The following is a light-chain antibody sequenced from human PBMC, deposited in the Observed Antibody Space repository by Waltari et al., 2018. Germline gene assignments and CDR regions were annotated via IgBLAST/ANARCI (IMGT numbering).Light chain of an antibody. J-gene: IGLJ3*02. CDR1: SNDVGIYPY. CDR3: SSYASSLTLV. Sequence: QSALTQPASVSGSPGQSITIPCPGTSNDVGIYPYISRYQQHPGKAPKLIIYHLHNRPSGVSNRFSGSKSGNTASLTISGLQAEDEADYYCSSYASSLTLVFGGGTKLTVL. V-gene: IGLV2-14*03. CDR2: HLH.